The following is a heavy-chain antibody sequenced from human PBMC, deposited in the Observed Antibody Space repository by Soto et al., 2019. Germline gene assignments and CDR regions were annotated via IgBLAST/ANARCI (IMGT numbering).Heavy chain of an antibody. Sequence: SETLSLTCAVYGGSFSGYYWSWIRQPPGKGLEWIGEINHSGSTNYNPSLKSRVTISVDTSKNQFSLKLSSVTAADTAVYYCARGRGRRGGYPGRWFDPWGQGTLVTVSS. CDR2: INHSGST. CDR1: GGSFSGYY. V-gene: IGHV4-34*01. J-gene: IGHJ5*02. CDR3: ARGRGRRGGYPGRWFDP. D-gene: IGHD1-26*01.